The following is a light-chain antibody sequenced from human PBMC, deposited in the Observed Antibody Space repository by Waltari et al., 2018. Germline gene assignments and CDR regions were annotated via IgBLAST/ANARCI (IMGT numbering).Light chain of an antibody. CDR2: GAS. CDR3: QQYATSPIT. Sequence: EIVLTQSPGPLSLSPGERATLSCRASQSVSRNYLAWYQQKPGQAPRLLIYGASSRATGIPDRFSGSGSGTDFTLTISRLEPEDFAVYYCQQYATSPITFGQGTRLEIK. V-gene: IGKV3-20*01. CDR1: QSVSRNY. J-gene: IGKJ5*01.